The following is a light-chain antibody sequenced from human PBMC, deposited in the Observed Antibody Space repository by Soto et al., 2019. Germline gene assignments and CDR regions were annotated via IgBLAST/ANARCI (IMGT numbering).Light chain of an antibody. J-gene: IGKJ1*01. CDR1: QSVTNSF. V-gene: IGKV3-20*01. CDR2: GAS. CDR3: QKYVSSPWA. Sequence: EIVLAQSPGTLSLSPGERAILSCRASQSVTNSFLAWYQQKPGQAPRLPIYGASGRATGIPDSFTGSGSGTDLSLTIRSLEPEDFAVYYCQKYVSSPWAFGQGTKVEI.